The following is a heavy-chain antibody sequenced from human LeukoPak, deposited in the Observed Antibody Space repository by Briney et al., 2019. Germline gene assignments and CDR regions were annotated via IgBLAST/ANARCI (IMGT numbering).Heavy chain of an antibody. CDR3: ARPYNWNADYMDV. D-gene: IGHD1-1*01. V-gene: IGHV1-46*01. Sequence: ASVNVSCKTFGYTFTSYYMHWVRQAPGQGLEWMGIINPSGGSTSYAQKFQGRVTMTRDTSISTAYMELSRLRSDDTAVYYCARPYNWNADYMDVWGKGTTVTVSS. CDR2: INPSGGST. J-gene: IGHJ6*03. CDR1: GYTFTSYY.